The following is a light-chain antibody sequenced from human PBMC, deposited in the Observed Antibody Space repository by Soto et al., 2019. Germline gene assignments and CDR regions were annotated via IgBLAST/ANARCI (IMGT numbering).Light chain of an antibody. CDR3: SSYAGTPFV. CDR2: EVN. V-gene: IGLV2-8*01. J-gene: IGLJ1*01. Sequence: QSVLTQPPSASGSPGQSVTISCTGTSSDVGGYNYVSWYQQHPGKAPNLMIYEVNKRPSGLPDRFSGSKSRNTASLTVSGLQAEDEADYYCSSYAGTPFVFGTGTKVTVL. CDR1: SSDVGGYNY.